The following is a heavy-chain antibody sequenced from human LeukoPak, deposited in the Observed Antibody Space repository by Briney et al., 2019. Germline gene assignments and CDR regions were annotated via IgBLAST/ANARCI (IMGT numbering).Heavy chain of an antibody. V-gene: IGHV3-23*01. Sequence: GGSLRLSCVASKFIFSNYAMSWVRQAPGKGLEWVSSISGTDDSTNYADSVKGRFTISRDNAKNTLYLQMNSLRAEDTAVYYCARERRLYCSSTSCYEDFDYWGQGTLVTVSS. CDR2: ISGTDDST. J-gene: IGHJ4*02. D-gene: IGHD2-2*01. CDR1: KFIFSNYA. CDR3: ARERRLYCSSTSCYEDFDY.